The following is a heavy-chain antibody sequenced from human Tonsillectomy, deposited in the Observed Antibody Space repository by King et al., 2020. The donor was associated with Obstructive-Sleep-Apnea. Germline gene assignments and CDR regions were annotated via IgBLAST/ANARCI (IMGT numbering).Heavy chain of an antibody. Sequence: HVQLVESGGGVVQPGTSLRLSCAASGFSFSTRDIHWVRQAPGKGLEGVALISWNERDKYYADSVKGLFTISRDNSKNTLYLEMNGLRAEDTAAYYCAKGEWSSRSIDYWGQGTLVTVSS. J-gene: IGHJ4*02. CDR2: ISWNERDK. CDR1: GFSFSTRD. CDR3: AKGEWSSRSIDY. V-gene: IGHV3-30*18. D-gene: IGHD6-13*01.